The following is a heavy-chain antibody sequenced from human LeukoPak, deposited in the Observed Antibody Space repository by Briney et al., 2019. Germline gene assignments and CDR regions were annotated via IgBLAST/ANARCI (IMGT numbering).Heavy chain of an antibody. Sequence: GGSLRLSCAASGFTFSNAWMSWVRQAPGKGLEWVANIKYDGSEEFYVDSVKGRFTISRDNAKNSVSLQMSSLRVEDTAMYYCAREIQRPLDYWGQGILVTVSS. CDR1: GFTFSNAW. CDR2: IKYDGSEE. J-gene: IGHJ4*02. CDR3: AREIQRPLDY. V-gene: IGHV3-7*01. D-gene: IGHD5-18*01.